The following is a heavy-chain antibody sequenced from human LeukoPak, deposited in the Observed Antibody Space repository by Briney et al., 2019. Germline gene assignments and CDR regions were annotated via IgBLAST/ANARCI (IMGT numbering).Heavy chain of an antibody. D-gene: IGHD3-3*01. J-gene: IGHJ4*02. Sequence: GAAVTLSCNAADYTFNIYNNSLVRHAPAQGLEWMAWTSTYNGNTNYAMKVQGRATMTTDTSTSPAYMELRSLRSDDTAVYYCARVLRYDFWSAYYFDYWGQGTLASVSS. CDR2: TSTYNGNT. V-gene: IGHV1-18*01. CDR3: ARVLRYDFWSAYYFDY. CDR1: DYTFNIYN.